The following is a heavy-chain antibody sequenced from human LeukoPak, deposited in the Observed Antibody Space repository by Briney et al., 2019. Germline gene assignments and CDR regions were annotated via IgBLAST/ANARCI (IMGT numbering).Heavy chain of an antibody. V-gene: IGHV4-4*07. J-gene: IGHJ4*02. D-gene: IGHD2-15*01. CDR2: IYTSGST. CDR1: GVSISSHY. Sequence: SETLSLTCSVSGVSISSHYWSWIRQPAGEGLEWIGRIYTSGSTNYNPSLNSRVTISVDKSKNHLSLNLSSVTAADTAFYYCARDWRYCSVGSCSYYFDCWGQGALVTVSS. CDR3: ARDWRYCSVGSCSYYFDC.